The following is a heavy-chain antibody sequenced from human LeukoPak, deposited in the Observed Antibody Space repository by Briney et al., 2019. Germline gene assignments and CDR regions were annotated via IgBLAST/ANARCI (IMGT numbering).Heavy chain of an antibody. CDR3: ARRQSRGPIDY. D-gene: IGHD3-10*01. Sequence: GGSLRLSCAASGFNVSNTYMAWVRRAPGKGLEWVSIVYSGGSTYYADSVKGRFTVSRGISENILSLQMNSLTVEDTAVYYCARRQSRGPIDYWGQGTLVTVSS. CDR1: GFNVSNTY. J-gene: IGHJ4*02. V-gene: IGHV3-53*01. CDR2: VYSGGST.